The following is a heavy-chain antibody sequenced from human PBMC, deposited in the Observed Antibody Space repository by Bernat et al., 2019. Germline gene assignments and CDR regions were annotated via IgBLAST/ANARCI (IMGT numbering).Heavy chain of an antibody. V-gene: IGHV4-34*01. CDR2: INHSGST. CDR1: GGSFSGYY. CDR3: ARVSSGSYD. J-gene: IGHJ4*02. D-gene: IGHD1-26*01. Sequence: QVQLQQWGAGLLKPSETLSLTCAVYGGSFSGYYWSWIRPPPGKGLGWIGEINHSGSTNYNPSLKSRVTKSVDTSKNQFSLKLSPVTAADTAVYYCARVSSGSYDWGQGTLVTVSS.